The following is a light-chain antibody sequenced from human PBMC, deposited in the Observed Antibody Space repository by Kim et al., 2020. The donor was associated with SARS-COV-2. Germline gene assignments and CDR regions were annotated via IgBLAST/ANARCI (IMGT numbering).Light chain of an antibody. Sequence: SSELTQDPAVSVALGQTVTITCQGDILRTYYASWYQQRPGQAPVLVMYAKHSRASGIPDRFSGSSSGDTTSLTITGAQAEDEADYYCNSRDSSDNHRVFGGGTQVTVL. V-gene: IGLV3-19*01. CDR3: NSRDSSDNHRV. J-gene: IGLJ2*01. CDR1: ILRTYY. CDR2: AKH.